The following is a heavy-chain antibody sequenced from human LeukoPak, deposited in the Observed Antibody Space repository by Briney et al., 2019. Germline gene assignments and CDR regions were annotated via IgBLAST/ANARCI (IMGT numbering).Heavy chain of an antibody. V-gene: IGHV4-34*01. Sequence: SETLSLTCALYGGSFSGYYWSWIREPPGKGLEWIGEIDHSRRTNSNPSLKSRVTISIDMSKNQFSLRLSSVTAADTAVYYCARKSIVTAGRKPYDYWDQGTLVTVSP. D-gene: IGHD6-13*01. CDR1: GGSFSGYY. CDR2: IDHSRRT. J-gene: IGHJ4*02. CDR3: ARKSIVTAGRKPYDY.